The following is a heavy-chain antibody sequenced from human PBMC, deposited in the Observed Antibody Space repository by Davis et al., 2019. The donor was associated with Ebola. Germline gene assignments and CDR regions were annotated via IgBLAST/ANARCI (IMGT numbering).Heavy chain of an antibody. V-gene: IGHV4-4*02. J-gene: IGHJ4*02. CDR3: ATVTIFGIFDY. CDR1: GGSISSSNW. D-gene: IGHD3-3*01. Sequence: SETLSLTCAVSGGSISSSNWWRWVRQPPGQGLEWIGEIYHSGSTNYNPSLKSRVTISVDKSKNQFSLKLSSLTAADTAVYYCATVTIFGIFDYWGQGTLVTVSS. CDR2: IYHSGST.